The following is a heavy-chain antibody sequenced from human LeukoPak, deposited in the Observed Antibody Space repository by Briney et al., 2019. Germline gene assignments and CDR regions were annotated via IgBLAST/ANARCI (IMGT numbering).Heavy chain of an antibody. Sequence: ASVKVSCKASGYTFTGYYMHWVRQAPGQGLEWMGWINPNSGGTNYAQKFQGRVTMTRDTSISTAYMELSRLRSDDTAVYYCARDLPDNWNYPYDFDCWGQGTLVTVSS. CDR3: ARDLPDNWNYPYDFDC. J-gene: IGHJ4*02. V-gene: IGHV1-2*02. D-gene: IGHD1-7*01. CDR1: GYTFTGYY. CDR2: INPNSGGT.